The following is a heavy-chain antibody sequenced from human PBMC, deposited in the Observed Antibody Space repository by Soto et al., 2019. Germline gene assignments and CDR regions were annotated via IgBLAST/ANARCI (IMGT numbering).Heavy chain of an antibody. CDR2: ISWDGGST. Sequence: GSLRLSCAASGFTFDDYTMHWVRQAPGKGLEWVSLISWDGGSTYYADSVKGRFTISRDNSKNSLYLQMNSLRTEDTALYYCAKDGGSYYIGYYYYGMDVWGQGTTVTVSS. V-gene: IGHV3-43*01. D-gene: IGHD3-10*01. CDR3: AKDGGSYYIGYYYYGMDV. CDR1: GFTFDDYT. J-gene: IGHJ6*02.